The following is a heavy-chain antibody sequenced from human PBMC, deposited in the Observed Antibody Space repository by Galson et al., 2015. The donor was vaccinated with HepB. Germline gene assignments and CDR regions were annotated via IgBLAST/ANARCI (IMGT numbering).Heavy chain of an antibody. D-gene: IGHD7-27*01. CDR1: GFTFSSYA. Sequence: SLRLSCAASGFTFSSYAMSWVRQAPGKGLEWVSAISGSGGSTYYADSVKGRFTISRDNSKNTLYLQMNSLRAEDTAVYYCAKCQKMGTSPFAFDMWGQGTMVTVSS. J-gene: IGHJ3*02. CDR3: AKCQKMGTSPFAFDM. V-gene: IGHV3-23*01. CDR2: ISGSGGST.